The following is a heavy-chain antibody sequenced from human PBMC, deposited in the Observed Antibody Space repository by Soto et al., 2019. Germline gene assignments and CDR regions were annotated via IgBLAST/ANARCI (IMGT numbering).Heavy chain of an antibody. Sequence: SETLSLTCAASGGSISSDKWWSWIRQPPGKGLQWIGEIYHSGSTKYNPSLKSRVIISVDKSKNQFSLRLSSVTAADTAVYYCARGQFNILTGYYIDFWGQGTLVTVSS. CDR1: GGSISSDKW. V-gene: IGHV4-4*02. CDR3: ARGQFNILTGYYIDF. J-gene: IGHJ4*02. D-gene: IGHD3-9*01. CDR2: IYHSGST.